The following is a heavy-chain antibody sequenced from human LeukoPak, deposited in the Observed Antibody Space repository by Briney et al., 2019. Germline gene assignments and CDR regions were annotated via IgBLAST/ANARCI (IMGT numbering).Heavy chain of an antibody. CDR3: ASMGTAAGTYNYYMDV. V-gene: IGHV1-46*01. Sequence: ASVKVSCKASGYTFTSYYMHWVRQAPGQGLEWMGIINPSAGSTSYAQKFQGRLTMTRDTSISTAYMELSRLRSDDTAVYYCASMGTAAGTYNYYMDVWGKGTTVTVSS. J-gene: IGHJ6*03. CDR2: INPSAGST. CDR1: GYTFTSYY. D-gene: IGHD6-13*01.